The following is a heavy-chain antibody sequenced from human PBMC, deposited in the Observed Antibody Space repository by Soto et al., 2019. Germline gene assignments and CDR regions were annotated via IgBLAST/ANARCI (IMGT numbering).Heavy chain of an antibody. CDR3: AGAGRWLQVGAFDI. D-gene: IGHD5-12*01. Sequence: QVQLVESGGGVVQPGRSLRLSCAASGFTFSSYGMHWVRQAPGKGLEWVAVISYDGSNKYYADSVKGRFTISRDNSKKALSLQMNSLSAEDTAVYYCAGAGRWLQVGAFDIWGRGTMVTVSS. CDR1: GFTFSSYG. J-gene: IGHJ3*02. V-gene: IGHV3-30*03. CDR2: ISYDGSNK.